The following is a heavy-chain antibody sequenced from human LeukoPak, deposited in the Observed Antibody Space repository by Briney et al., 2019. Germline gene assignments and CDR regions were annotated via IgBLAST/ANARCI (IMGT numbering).Heavy chain of an antibody. CDR3: ARGFTYYAFWSGSPGAFDI. J-gene: IGHJ3*02. D-gene: IGHD3-3*01. Sequence: GGSLRLPCAASGFTFNSYSMNWVRQAPGKGLEWVPSISSSSSYIYYADSVKGRFTISRDNAKNSLYLQMNSLRAEDTAVYYCARGFTYYAFWSGSPGAFDIWGQGTMVTVSS. V-gene: IGHV3-21*01. CDR1: GFTFNSYS. CDR2: ISSSSSYI.